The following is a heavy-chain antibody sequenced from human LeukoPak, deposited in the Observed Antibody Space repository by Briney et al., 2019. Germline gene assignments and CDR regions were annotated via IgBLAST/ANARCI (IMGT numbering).Heavy chain of an antibody. CDR1: GFTFDDYG. CDR2: INHSGST. V-gene: IGHV4-34*01. J-gene: IGHJ4*02. Sequence: GSLRLFCAASGFTFDDYGMSWVRQAPGKGLEWIGEINHSGSTNYNPSLKSRVTISVDTSKNQFSLKLSSVTAADTAVYYCARRDDSSGYHKIFDYWGPGTLVTVSS. CDR3: ARRDDSSGYHKIFDY. D-gene: IGHD3-22*01.